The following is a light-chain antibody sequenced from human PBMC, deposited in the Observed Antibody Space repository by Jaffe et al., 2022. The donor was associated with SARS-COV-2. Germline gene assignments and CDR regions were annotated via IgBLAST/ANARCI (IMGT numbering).Light chain of an antibody. Sequence: QSALTQPASVSGSPGQSITISCTGTGNDIGAYDYVSWYQQRPGKAPKLIISDVNSRASGVSDRFSGSKSDNSASLTISGLQAEDEAVYHCSSYTTSATVVFAGGTKLTVL. CDR3: SSYTTSATVV. J-gene: IGLJ2*01. V-gene: IGLV2-14*01. CDR2: DVN. CDR1: GNDIGAYDY.